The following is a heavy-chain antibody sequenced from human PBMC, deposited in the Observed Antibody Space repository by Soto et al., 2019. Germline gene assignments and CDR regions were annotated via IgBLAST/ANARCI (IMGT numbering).Heavy chain of an antibody. D-gene: IGHD4-17*01. CDR1: GYTFTSYD. CDR3: ASLALGGGYLTTVTDVVAFDI. Sequence: ASVKVSCKASGYTFTSYDINWVRQATGQGLEWMGWMNPNSGNTGYAQKFQGRVTMTRNTSISTAYMELSSLRSEDTAVYYCASLALGGGYLTTVTDVVAFDIWGQGTMVTVSS. CDR2: MNPNSGNT. J-gene: IGHJ3*02. V-gene: IGHV1-8*01.